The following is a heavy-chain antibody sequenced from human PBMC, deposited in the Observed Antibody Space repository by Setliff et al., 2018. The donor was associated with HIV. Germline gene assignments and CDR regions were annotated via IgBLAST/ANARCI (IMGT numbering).Heavy chain of an antibody. J-gene: IGHJ4*02. CDR1: GYTFNNYG. Sequence: GASVKVSCKASGYTFNNYGISWVRQAPGQGLEWMGWINTHSGYTNYAQNVQGRVTVTMDTSTSTAYMELRSLKSDDTAVYYCASHFGYCSSTSCEGYWGQGALVTVSS. CDR2: INTHSGYT. V-gene: IGHV1-18*01. D-gene: IGHD2-2*01. CDR3: ASHFGYCSSTSCEGY.